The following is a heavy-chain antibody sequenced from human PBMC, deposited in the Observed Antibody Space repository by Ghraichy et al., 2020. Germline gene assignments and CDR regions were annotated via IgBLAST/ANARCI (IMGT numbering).Heavy chain of an antibody. V-gene: IGHV4-59*01. D-gene: IGHD3-10*01. CDR2: IYYSGST. Sequence: SETLSLTCTVSGGSISSYYWSWIREPPEKGLEWIGYIYYSGSTNYNPSLKSRVTISVDTSKNQFSLKLSSVTAADTAVYYCARVRGKKTLYYYYYYGMDVWGQGTTVTVSS. J-gene: IGHJ6*02. CDR3: ARVRGKKTLYYYYYYGMDV. CDR1: GGSISSYY.